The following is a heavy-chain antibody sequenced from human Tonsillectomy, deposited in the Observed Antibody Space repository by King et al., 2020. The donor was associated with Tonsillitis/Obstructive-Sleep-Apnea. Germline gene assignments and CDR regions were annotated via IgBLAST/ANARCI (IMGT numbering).Heavy chain of an antibody. J-gene: IGHJ3*02. D-gene: IGHD5-24*01. CDR3: ARGEMATISPAFDI. Sequence: QLVQSGGGVVQPGRSRRLSCVASGVTFRHYAMHWVRQSPGKGLEWAALISYDGSDKYYADSVKGRFTASRDNSKNTLYLQMNFLRPEDTAVYYCARGEMATISPAFDIWGQGTMLTVSS. V-gene: IGHV3-30*04. CDR1: GVTFRHYA. CDR2: ISYDGSDK.